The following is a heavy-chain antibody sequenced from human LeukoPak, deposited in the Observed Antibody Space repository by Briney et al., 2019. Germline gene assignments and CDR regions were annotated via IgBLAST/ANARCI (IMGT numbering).Heavy chain of an antibody. V-gene: IGHV4-4*02. CDR2: IYHSGST. CDR3: ARGSGSYDC. D-gene: IGHD3-10*01. Sequence: PSETLSLTCAVSGGSISSSNWWSWVRQPPGKGLEWIGEIYHSGSTHYNPSLKSRPTISVDKSKNQFSLKLRSVTAADTAVYYCARGSGSYDCWGQGTLVTVSS. CDR1: GGSISSSNW. J-gene: IGHJ4*02.